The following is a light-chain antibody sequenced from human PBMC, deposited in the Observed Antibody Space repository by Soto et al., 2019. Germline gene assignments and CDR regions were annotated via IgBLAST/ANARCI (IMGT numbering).Light chain of an antibody. Sequence: IQLTQSNSSLSASVGPSLTISCQASQSISRWLAWYQQKPGKAPKLLIYDASSLESGVPSRFSGSGSGTDVTLTVMSLKNEGCTTYYSHLGYGTIGTFGEGTKVDIK. V-gene: IGKV1-5*01. J-gene: IGKJ1*01. CDR2: DAS. CDR1: QSISRW. CDR3: HLGYGTIGT.